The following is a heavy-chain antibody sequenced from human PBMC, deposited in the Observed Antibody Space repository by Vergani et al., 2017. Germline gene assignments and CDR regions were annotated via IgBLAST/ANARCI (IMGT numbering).Heavy chain of an antibody. Sequence: QLQLPESGPGLVKPSETLSLTCTVSGGSISSSSYHWGWIRQPPGKGLEWIGSIYYSGSTYYNPSLKSRVTISVDTSKNQFSLKLSSVTAADTAVYYCAREEEGNYFRSTNWFDPWGQGTLVTVSS. J-gene: IGHJ5*02. D-gene: IGHD1-7*01. CDR2: IYYSGST. CDR1: GGSISSSSYH. CDR3: AREEEGNYFRSTNWFDP. V-gene: IGHV4-39*07.